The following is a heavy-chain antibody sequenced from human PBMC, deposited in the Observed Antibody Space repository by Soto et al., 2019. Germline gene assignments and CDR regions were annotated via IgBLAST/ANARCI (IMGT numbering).Heavy chain of an antibody. CDR2: IYSGGST. J-gene: IGHJ6*03. CDR1: GFTFSSYD. CDR3: ARSQNYYYYYMEV. V-gene: IGHV3-66*01. Sequence: GGSLRLSCAASGFTFSSYDMHWVRQAPGKGLEWVSVIYSGGSTYYADSVKGRFTISRDNSKNTLYLQMNSLRAEDTAVYYCARSQNYYYYYMEVWGKGTTVTVSS.